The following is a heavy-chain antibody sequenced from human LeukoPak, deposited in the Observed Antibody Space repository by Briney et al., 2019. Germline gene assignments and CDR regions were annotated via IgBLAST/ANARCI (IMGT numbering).Heavy chain of an antibody. Sequence: SETLSLTCTVSGGSISGYFWTWIRQPAGKGLEWIGRIYSSGSNNYNPSLKSRVTMSLDTSKNHFSLNLTSVTAADTAVYYCAREPTSGREPTSGRPLDYWGQGTLVTVS. CDR1: GGSISGYF. V-gene: IGHV4-4*07. CDR3: AREPTSGREPTSGRPLDY. D-gene: IGHD5-12*01. J-gene: IGHJ4*02. CDR2: IYSSGSN.